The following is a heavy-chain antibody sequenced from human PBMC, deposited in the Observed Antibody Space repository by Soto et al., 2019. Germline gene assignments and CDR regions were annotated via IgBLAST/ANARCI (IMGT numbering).Heavy chain of an antibody. CDR2: ISWDGGST. Sequence: GGSLRLSCAASGFTFDDYTMHWVRQAPGKGLEWVSLISWDGGSTYYADSVKGRFTISRDNSKNSLYLQMNSLRTEDTALYYCAKDNMAARSYYYYGMDVWGQGTTVTVSS. J-gene: IGHJ6*02. CDR1: GFTFDDYT. CDR3: AKDNMAARSYYYYGMDV. D-gene: IGHD6-6*01. V-gene: IGHV3-43*01.